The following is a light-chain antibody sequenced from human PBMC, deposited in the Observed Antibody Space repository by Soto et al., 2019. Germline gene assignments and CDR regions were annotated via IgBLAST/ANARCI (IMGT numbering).Light chain of an antibody. J-gene: IGLJ1*01. CDR3: SYYTNRGIYV. V-gene: IGLV2-14*03. Sequence: QSVLTQPASVSRSPGQSITISCTGSSSDVGGYNYVSWYRHLPGKAPELMIFYVSNRPSGLSDRFSGSKSGNTASLTLSRLRADDEVDYYSSYYTNRGIYVFGIGPKVT. CDR2: YVS. CDR1: SSDVGGYNY.